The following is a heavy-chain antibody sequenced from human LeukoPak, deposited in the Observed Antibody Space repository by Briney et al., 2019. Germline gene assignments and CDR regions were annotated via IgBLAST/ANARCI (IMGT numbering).Heavy chain of an antibody. J-gene: IGHJ4*02. CDR3: TTYFSYNVDY. CDR2: IKRKNDGGTP. V-gene: IGHV3-15*01. Sequence: GESVRHSRAASGFPFRKGWLRWVRPAPAKGLDWVDRIKRKNDGGTPDYAAPVKGRFTISRDESQNTPYLQMNSLKAEDTALYYCTTYFSYNVDYWGQGTLVTV. D-gene: IGHD1-1*01. CDR1: GFPFRKGW.